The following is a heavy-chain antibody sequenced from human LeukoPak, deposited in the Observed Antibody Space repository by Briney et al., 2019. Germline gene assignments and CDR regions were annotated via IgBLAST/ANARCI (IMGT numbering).Heavy chain of an antibody. V-gene: IGHV1-69*04. Sequence: GASVKVSCKASGGTFNNDAVSWVRQAPGQGLEWMGRIIPRLGIALYAQRFKGRVTMTADKLSNTAYMELSSLTSEDTAVYFCASDLVCTVNRKDSWGQGTLVTVSS. D-gene: IGHD3/OR15-3a*01. CDR1: GGTFNNDA. CDR2: IIPRLGIA. CDR3: ASDLVCTVNRKDS. J-gene: IGHJ4*02.